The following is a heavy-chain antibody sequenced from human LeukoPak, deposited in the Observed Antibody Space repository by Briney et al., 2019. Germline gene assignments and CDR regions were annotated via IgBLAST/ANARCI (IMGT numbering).Heavy chain of an antibody. CDR1: GYTFTCYG. J-gene: IGHJ6*03. Sequence: ASVKVSCKASGYTFTCYGISWVRQAPGQGLEWVGWISAYNGNTNYAQKLQGRVTMTTDTSTSTAYMELRSLRSDDTAVYYCARLRGYSRSRYYYMDVWGKGTTVTVSS. CDR2: ISAYNGNT. V-gene: IGHV1-18*01. CDR3: ARLRGYSRSRYYYMDV. D-gene: IGHD5-18*01.